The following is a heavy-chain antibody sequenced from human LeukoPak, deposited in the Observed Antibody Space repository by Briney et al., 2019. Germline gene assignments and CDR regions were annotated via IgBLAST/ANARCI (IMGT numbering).Heavy chain of an antibody. CDR2: ISSNGGST. CDR3: ARDRDSHHYDSSGAFAS. D-gene: IGHD3-22*01. V-gene: IGHV3-64*02. Sequence: GGSLRLSCAASGFTFSSYAMHWVRQAPGKGLDYVSAISSNGGSTYYADSVKGRFTISRDNSKNTLYLQMGSLRAEDMGVYYSARDRDSHHYDSSGAFASWGQGTLFT. CDR1: GFTFSSYA. J-gene: IGHJ4*02.